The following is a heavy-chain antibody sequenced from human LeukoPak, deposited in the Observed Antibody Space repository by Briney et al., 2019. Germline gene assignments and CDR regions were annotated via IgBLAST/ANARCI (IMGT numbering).Heavy chain of an antibody. Sequence: SETLSLTCAVSGYSFSRGYYWGWIRPPPGKGLEWIGTIYHSGSTYYNPSLESRVTISVDTSKNQFSLKLNSVTAADTAVYYCARKLYYGDYFDYWGQGALVTVSS. D-gene: IGHD2-8*01. CDR2: IYHSGST. V-gene: IGHV4-38-2*01. CDR3: ARKLYYGDYFDY. CDR1: GYSFSRGYY. J-gene: IGHJ4*02.